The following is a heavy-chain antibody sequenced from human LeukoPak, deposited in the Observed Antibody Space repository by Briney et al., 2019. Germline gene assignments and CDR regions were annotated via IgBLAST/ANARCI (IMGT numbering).Heavy chain of an antibody. V-gene: IGHV4-38-2*02. J-gene: IGHJ4*02. Sequence: SETLSLTCSVSGYSISSGYYWGWIRQAPGKGLEWIGNLYHSGSTYYNPSLKRRVSISVDTSKNQFSLNLSSVTAADTAVYYCATEIQNIAGRVYWGQGTLVTVSS. CDR2: LYHSGST. CDR1: GYSISSGYY. D-gene: IGHD6-6*01. CDR3: ATEIQNIAGRVY.